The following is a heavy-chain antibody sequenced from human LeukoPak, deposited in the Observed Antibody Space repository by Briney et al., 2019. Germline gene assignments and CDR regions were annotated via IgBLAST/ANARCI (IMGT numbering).Heavy chain of an antibody. J-gene: IGHJ3*02. D-gene: IGHD3-3*01. CDR3: ARPDYDFWSGDLDAFDI. V-gene: IGHV4-34*01. Sequence: PSETLSLTCAVYGGSFSGYYWSWIRQPPGKGLEWIGEINHSGSTNYNPSLKSRVTISVDTSKNQFSLKLSSVTAADTAVYYCARPDYDFWSGDLDAFDIWGQGTMVTVSS. CDR1: GGSFSGYY. CDR2: INHSGST.